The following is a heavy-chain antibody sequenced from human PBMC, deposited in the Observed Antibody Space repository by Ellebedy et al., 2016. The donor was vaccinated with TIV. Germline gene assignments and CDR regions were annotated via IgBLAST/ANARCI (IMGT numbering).Heavy chain of an antibody. V-gene: IGHV3-74*01. CDR3: TTDEGGSFDS. J-gene: IGHJ4*02. CDR2: ISRDGDYT. D-gene: IGHD2-15*01. Sequence: PGGSLRLSCAASGFTFSYYWMHWVRQAPGKGLVWVSRISRDGDYTNYADSVKGRFTISRDNARKTLYLQMTGLRPEDTAVYYCTTDEGGSFDSWGQGTLVTVSS. CDR1: GFTFSYYW.